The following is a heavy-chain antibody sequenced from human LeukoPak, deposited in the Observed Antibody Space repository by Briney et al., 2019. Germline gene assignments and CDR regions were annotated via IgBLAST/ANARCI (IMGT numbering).Heavy chain of an antibody. V-gene: IGHV3-9*01. CDR2: ISWNSGRR. Sequence: GGSLRLSCAASGFMFDDYAMHWVRQAPGKGLEWVSGISWNSGRRGYADSVKGRFTISRDNAKNSLYLQMNCLRAEDTALYYCAKWTSYYYDSSGYFDYWGQGTLVTVSS. CDR1: GFMFDDYA. D-gene: IGHD3-22*01. CDR3: AKWTSYYYDSSGYFDY. J-gene: IGHJ4*02.